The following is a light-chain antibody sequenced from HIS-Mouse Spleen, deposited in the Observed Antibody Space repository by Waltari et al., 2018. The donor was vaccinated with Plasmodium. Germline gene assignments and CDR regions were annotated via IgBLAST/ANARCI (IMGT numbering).Light chain of an antibody. V-gene: IGLV2-23*03. CDR3: CSYAGSSTFVV. CDR1: SSDGGSYNL. CDR2: EGS. Sequence: HSALTQPASVSGSPGQSMTIPGTGTSSDGGSYNLVSWYQQHPGKAPKLMIYEGSKRPSGVSNRFSGSKSGNTASLTISGLQAEDEADYYCCSYAGSSTFVVFGGGTKLTVL. J-gene: IGLJ2*01.